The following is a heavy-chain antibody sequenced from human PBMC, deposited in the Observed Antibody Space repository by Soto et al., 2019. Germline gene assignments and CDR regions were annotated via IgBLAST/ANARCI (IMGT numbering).Heavy chain of an antibody. V-gene: IGHV1-69*14. J-gene: IGHJ4*02. CDR1: GGTFGHNG. Sequence: QVQLVQSGTEVTKPGSSVQVSCKLSGGTFGHNGISWVRQVPGQGLEWLGGIIPVYGTVNYALKFVGKVSTTADKYTRRAYMELSGMGPEDTALYFCARDGGVTGMTTILDYWGQGTLIHVSS. CDR3: ARDGGVTGMTTILDY. CDR2: IIPVYGTV. D-gene: IGHD1-1*01.